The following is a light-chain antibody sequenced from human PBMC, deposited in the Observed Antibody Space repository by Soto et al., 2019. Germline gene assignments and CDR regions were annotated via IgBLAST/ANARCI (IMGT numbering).Light chain of an antibody. CDR3: SSYTTSHTLV. Sequence: QSALTQPASVSESPGQSITISCTGTSSDVGASDYVSWYQQHPGKAPQLIIYEISNRPSGVSNRFSGSKSGNTASLTISGLKPEDESDYYCSSYTTSHTLVFGGGTKVTVL. J-gene: IGLJ2*01. CDR1: SSDVGASDY. V-gene: IGLV2-14*01. CDR2: EIS.